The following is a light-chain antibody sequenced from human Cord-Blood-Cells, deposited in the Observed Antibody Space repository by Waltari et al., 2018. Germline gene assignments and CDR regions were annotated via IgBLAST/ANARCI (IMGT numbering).Light chain of an antibody. J-gene: IGKJ2*01. CDR2: AAS. V-gene: IGKV1-9*01. CDR1: QGISSY. Sequence: DIQLTQSPSFLSASVGDRVTITCRASQGISSYLAWYQQKPGKAPKLLIYAASTLQSGVPSRFSGSGSGTEFTLTISSLQPEDFATYYCQQLNSYPYTFGQGTKLEXK. CDR3: QQLNSYPYT.